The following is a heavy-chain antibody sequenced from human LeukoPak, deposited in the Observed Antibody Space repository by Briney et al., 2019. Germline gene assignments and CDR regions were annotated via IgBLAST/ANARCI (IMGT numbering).Heavy chain of an antibody. CDR2: ISAYDGNT. CDR3: ARVGGSYYYYYMDV. V-gene: IGHV1-18*01. CDR1: GYTFTSYG. Sequence: ASVKVSCKASGYTFTSYGISWVRQAPGQGLEWMGWISAYDGNTNYAQKLQGRVTMTTDTSTSTAYMELRSLRSDDTAVYYCARVGGSYYYYYMDVWGKGTTVTVSS. J-gene: IGHJ6*03. D-gene: IGHD1-26*01.